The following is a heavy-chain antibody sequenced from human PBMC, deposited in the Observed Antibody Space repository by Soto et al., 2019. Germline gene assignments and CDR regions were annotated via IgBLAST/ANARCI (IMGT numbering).Heavy chain of an antibody. CDR3: ARDHIVVVVAATRYGMDV. Sequence: EVQLVESGGGLVKPGGSLRLSCAASGFTFSSYSMNWVRQAPGKGLEWVSSISSSSSHIYYADSVKGRFTISRDNAKNSLYLQMNSLRAEDTAVYYCARDHIVVVVAATRYGMDVWGQGTTVTVSS. J-gene: IGHJ6*02. CDR1: GFTFSSYS. V-gene: IGHV3-21*01. D-gene: IGHD2-15*01. CDR2: ISSSSSHI.